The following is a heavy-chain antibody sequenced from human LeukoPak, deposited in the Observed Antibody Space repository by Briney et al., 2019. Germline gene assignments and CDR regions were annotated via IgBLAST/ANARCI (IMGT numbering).Heavy chain of an antibody. CDR2: ISTSGSYT. V-gene: IGHV3-21*01. CDR1: GFTFSRYS. Sequence: SGGSLRLSCAASGFTFSRYSMHWVRQTPGKGLQWVSSISTSGSYTYYEDSLKGRFTISRDNAKQSLYLQMDSLRAEDTAVYYCARDWFGDFWGQGILVIVSS. CDR3: ARDWFGDF. D-gene: IGHD3-16*01. J-gene: IGHJ4*02.